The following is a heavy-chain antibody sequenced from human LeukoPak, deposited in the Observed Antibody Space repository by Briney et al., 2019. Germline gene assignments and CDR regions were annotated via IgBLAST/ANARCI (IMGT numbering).Heavy chain of an antibody. CDR2: IIPIFGTA. V-gene: IGHV1-69*05. J-gene: IGHJ4*02. CDR1: GGTFSSYA. D-gene: IGHD2-8*01. Sequence: ASVKVSCKASGGTFSSYAISWVRQAPGQGLEWMGGIIPIFGTANYAQKFQGRVTMTRDTSISTAYMELSRLRSDDTAVYYCAIPYGTFDYWGQGTLVTVSS. CDR3: AIPYGTFDY.